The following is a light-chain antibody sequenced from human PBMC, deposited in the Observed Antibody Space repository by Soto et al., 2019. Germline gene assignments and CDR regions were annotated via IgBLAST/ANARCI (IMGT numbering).Light chain of an antibody. CDR1: SSDVGSYDY. V-gene: IGLV2-11*01. CDR2: NVN. CDR3: GSYV. Sequence: QSALIQPPSVSGSPGQSVTISCTGTSSDVGSYDYVSWYQQHPGTVPKPMIYNVNTQPSGVPDRFSGSKSGNTASMTISGLQAEDEADYECGSYVFGTGTKLTVL. J-gene: IGLJ1*01.